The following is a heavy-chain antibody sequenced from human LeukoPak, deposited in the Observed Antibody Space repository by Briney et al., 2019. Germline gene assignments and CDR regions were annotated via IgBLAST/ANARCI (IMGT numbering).Heavy chain of an antibody. J-gene: IGHJ4*02. CDR1: GFTFSGYG. Sequence: GGSLRLSCAASGFTFSGYGMHWVRQAPGKGLEWVAFIRYDGSNKYYADSVKGRFTISRDNSKNTLYLQMNSLRAEDTAVYYCAKDGGYDSSGLFDYWGQGTLVTVSS. CDR3: AKDGGYDSSGLFDY. D-gene: IGHD3-22*01. V-gene: IGHV3-30*02. CDR2: IRYDGSNK.